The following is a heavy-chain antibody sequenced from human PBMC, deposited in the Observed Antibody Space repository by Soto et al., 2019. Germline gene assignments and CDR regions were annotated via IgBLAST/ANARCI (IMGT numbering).Heavy chain of an antibody. V-gene: IGHV4-31*03. D-gene: IGHD1-26*01. Sequence: SETLSLTCTVSGGSISSGGYYWNWIRQHPGKGLEWIGYIYYSGSTYYNPSLKSRVTISVDTSKNQFSLKLSSVTAADTAVYYCAATWDRSWFDPWGQGTLVTVSS. CDR1: GGSISSGGYY. CDR2: IYYSGST. J-gene: IGHJ5*02. CDR3: AATWDRSWFDP.